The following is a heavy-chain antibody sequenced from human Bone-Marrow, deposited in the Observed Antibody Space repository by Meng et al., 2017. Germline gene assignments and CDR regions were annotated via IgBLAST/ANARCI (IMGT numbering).Heavy chain of an antibody. D-gene: IGHD4-17*01. V-gene: IGHV3-33*01. CDR1: GFTFSSNC. Sequence: QGQVAESGGGWGQPGRSLRPSCGASGFTFSSNCIHWVRQAAGKGLGGVDAIWYDGSKYYGASVRGRFTISRDNSKDTLYLQMNSLRAEDTAVYYCARDNYGDYYFDYWGQGSLVTVSS. CDR2: IWYDGSK. CDR3: ARDNYGDYYFDY. J-gene: IGHJ4*02.